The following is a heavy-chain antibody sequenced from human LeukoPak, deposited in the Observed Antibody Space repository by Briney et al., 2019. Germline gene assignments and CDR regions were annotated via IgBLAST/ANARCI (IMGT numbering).Heavy chain of an antibody. Sequence: SVKASCKASGGTFSSYAISWVRQAPGQGLDWMGGIIPIFGTANYAQKFQGRVTITADKSTSTAYMELSSLRSEDTAVYYCARSSVGATPDYWGQGTLVTVSS. D-gene: IGHD1-26*01. J-gene: IGHJ4*02. CDR2: IIPIFGTA. V-gene: IGHV1-69*06. CDR3: ARSSVGATPDY. CDR1: GGTFSSYA.